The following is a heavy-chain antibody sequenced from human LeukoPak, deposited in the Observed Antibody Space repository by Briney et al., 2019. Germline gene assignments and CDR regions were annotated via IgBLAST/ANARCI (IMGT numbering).Heavy chain of an antibody. Sequence: SVKVSCKASGGTFSSYAISWVRQAPGQGLEWMGGIIPIFGTANYAQKFQGRVTITADESTSTAYMELSSLRPEDTAVYYCARDVRPYYYDSSGYGYYYYGMDVWGQGTTVTVSS. D-gene: IGHD3-22*01. CDR1: GGTFSSYA. CDR2: IIPIFGTA. J-gene: IGHJ6*02. V-gene: IGHV1-69*13. CDR3: ARDVRPYYYDSSGYGYYYYGMDV.